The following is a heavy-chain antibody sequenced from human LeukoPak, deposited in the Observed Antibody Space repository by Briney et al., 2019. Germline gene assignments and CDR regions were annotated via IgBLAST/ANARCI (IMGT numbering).Heavy chain of an antibody. Sequence: PSETLSLTCTVSGGFISSYYWSWIRQPPGKGLEWIGYIYNSESTNYNPSLKSRVTISGDTSRNQVSLKLRSVTAADTAVYYCARLLNQLWFPPNYYYYYGMDVWGQGATVTVSS. J-gene: IGHJ6*02. CDR3: ARLLNQLWFPPNYYYYYGMDV. CDR2: IYNSEST. D-gene: IGHD5-18*01. CDR1: GGFISSYY. V-gene: IGHV4-59*08.